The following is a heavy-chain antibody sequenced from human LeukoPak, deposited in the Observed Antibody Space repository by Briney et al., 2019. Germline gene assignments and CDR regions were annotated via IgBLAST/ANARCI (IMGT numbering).Heavy chain of an antibody. Sequence: GGSLRLSCAASGFTFRNQWIHWVRQVPGKGLEWVSRSDGGGSSTSYADSAKGRFSISRDNAKSTLYLQMNSLTVEDTAVYHCARGPGTDGGAYVGDFWGRGILVTVSS. D-gene: IGHD4-23*01. CDR3: ARGPGTDGGAYVGDF. CDR1: GFTFRNQW. V-gene: IGHV3-74*01. CDR2: SDGGGSST. J-gene: IGHJ4*02.